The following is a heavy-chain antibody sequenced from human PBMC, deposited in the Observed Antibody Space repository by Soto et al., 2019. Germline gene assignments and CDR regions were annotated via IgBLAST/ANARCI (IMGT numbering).Heavy chain of an antibody. J-gene: IGHJ4*02. V-gene: IGHV1-69*06. D-gene: IGHD3-3*01. Sequence: SVKVSCKASGGTFSSYAISWVRQAPGQGLEWMGGIIPIVGTAIYAQKFQGRVTMTEDTSTDTAYMELSSLRSEDTAVYYCATGRITIFGVVNLDYWGQGTLVTVSS. CDR3: ATGRITIFGVVNLDY. CDR1: GGTFSSYA. CDR2: IIPIVGTA.